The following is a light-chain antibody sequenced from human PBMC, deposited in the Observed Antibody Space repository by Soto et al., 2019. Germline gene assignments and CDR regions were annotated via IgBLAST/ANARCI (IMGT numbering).Light chain of an antibody. CDR3: SSYTPSGTGL. CDR1: SSDIGDYNY. Sequence: QSALTQPASVSGSPGQPITISCTGTSSDIGDYNYVSWYQQHPGKAPKLTIYDVNTRPSGVSNRFSGSKSGNTASLTVSDLQAEDEADYYCSSYTPSGTGLFGTGTKVTVL. V-gene: IGLV2-14*03. J-gene: IGLJ1*01. CDR2: DVN.